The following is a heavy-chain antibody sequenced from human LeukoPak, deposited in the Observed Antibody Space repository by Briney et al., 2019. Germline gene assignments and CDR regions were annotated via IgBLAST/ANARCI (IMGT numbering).Heavy chain of an antibody. Sequence: ASVKVSCKASGYTFTSYGISWVRQAPGQGLEWMGWISAYNGNTNYAQKLQGRVTMTTDTSTSTAYMELRSLRSDDTAVYYCARAVGATPMNYWYFDLWGRGTLVTVSS. CDR2: ISAYNGNT. CDR1: GYTFTSYG. V-gene: IGHV1-18*01. J-gene: IGHJ2*01. CDR3: ARAVGATPMNYWYFDL. D-gene: IGHD1-26*01.